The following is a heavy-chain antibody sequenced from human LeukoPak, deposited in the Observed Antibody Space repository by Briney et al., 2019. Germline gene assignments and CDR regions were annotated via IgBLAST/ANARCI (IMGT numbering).Heavy chain of an antibody. D-gene: IGHD4-23*01. CDR2: IWYDGSNK. V-gene: IGHV3-33*08. CDR1: GFTFSSYA. J-gene: IGHJ3*02. CDR3: ARDTYGGTAFDI. Sequence: GGSLRLSCAASGFTFSSYAMHWVRQAPGKGLEWVAVIWYDGSNKYYADSVKGRFTISRDNSKNTLYLQMNSLRAEDTAVYYCARDTYGGTAFDIWGQGTMVTVSS.